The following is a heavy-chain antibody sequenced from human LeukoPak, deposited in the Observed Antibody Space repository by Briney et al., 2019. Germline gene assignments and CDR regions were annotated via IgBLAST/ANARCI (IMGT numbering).Heavy chain of an antibody. CDR3: AKRAARPAYYFDF. J-gene: IGHJ4*02. CDR1: GFTFSSYA. Sequence: GGSLRLSCSASGFTFSSYAMSCVRQAPGKGLEGVSTVRGSGASTYYADSVKGRFTISRDNSKSTLYLQMNSLRAEDTAVYYCAKRAARPAYYFDFWGQGTLVTISS. CDR2: VRGSGAST. D-gene: IGHD6-6*01. V-gene: IGHV3-23*01.